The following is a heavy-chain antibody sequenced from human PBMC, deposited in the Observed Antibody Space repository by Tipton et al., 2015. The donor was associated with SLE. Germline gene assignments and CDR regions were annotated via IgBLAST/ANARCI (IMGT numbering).Heavy chain of an antibody. CDR2: IYYSGSP. CDR1: GGSISSYY. J-gene: IGHJ2*01. CDR3: ARGDWYFDL. V-gene: IGHV4-59*01. Sequence: TLSLTCTVSGGSISSYYWSWIRQPPGKGLEWIGYIYYSGSPNYNPSLKSRVTISVDTSKNQFSLKLSSVTAADTAVYYCARGDWYFDLWGRGTLVTVSS.